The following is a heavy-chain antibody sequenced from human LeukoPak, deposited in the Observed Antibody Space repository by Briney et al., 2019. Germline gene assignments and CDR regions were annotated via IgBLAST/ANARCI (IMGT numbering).Heavy chain of an antibody. CDR3: ARHQKGWGSDH. D-gene: IGHD7-27*01. CDR2: IYYSGTT. Sequence: LRLSCAASGFTFSSYEMNWVRQAPGKGLEWIGSIYYSGTTYYTPSLKSRVTISIDTSKNQFSLKLTSVTAADTALYYCARHQKGWGSDHWGQGTLVTVSS. J-gene: IGHJ4*02. V-gene: IGHV4-39*01. CDR1: GFTFSSYE.